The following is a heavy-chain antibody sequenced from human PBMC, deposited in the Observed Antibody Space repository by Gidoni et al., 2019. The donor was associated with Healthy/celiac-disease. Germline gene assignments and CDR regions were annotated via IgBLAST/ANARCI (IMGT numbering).Heavy chain of an antibody. J-gene: IGHJ5*02. CDR1: GFSLSTSGVG. D-gene: IGHD3-10*01. CDR2: IYWNDDK. V-gene: IGHV2-5*01. CDR3: AHRVRGFGDDPPFDP. Sequence: QITLKESGPTLVKPTQTLTLTCTFSGFSLSTSGVGVGWIRQPPGKALEWLALIYWNDDKRYSPSLKSRLTITKDTSKNQVVLTMTNMDPVDTATYYCAHRVRGFGDDPPFDPWGQGTLVTVSS.